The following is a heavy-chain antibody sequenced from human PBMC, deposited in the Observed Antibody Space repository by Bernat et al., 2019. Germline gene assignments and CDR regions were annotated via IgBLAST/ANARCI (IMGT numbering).Heavy chain of an antibody. CDR1: GFTFSSYT. CDR2: ILSDGVKK. Sequence: QVQLVESGGGVVQPGRSLRLSCAASGFTFSSYTMPWFRQPPVKGLEWVTIILSDGVKKYYADSVKGRFTISRDNSKKTLYLQMNSLRAEDTAVYYCAREGGYAPEVSFDYWGQGTLVTVSS. J-gene: IGHJ4*02. D-gene: IGHD2-2*01. CDR3: AREGGYAPEVSFDY. V-gene: IGHV3-30-3*01.